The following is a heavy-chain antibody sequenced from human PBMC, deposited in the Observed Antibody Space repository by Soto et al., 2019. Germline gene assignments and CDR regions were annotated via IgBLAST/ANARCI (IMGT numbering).Heavy chain of an antibody. V-gene: IGHV4-4*07. Sequence: SETLSLTCTVSGGSITNYYWAWIRQPAGKGLEWIGRIYTSGSTNYNPSLKSRVTMSVDTSKNQFSLKLSSVTAADTAVYYCARDETVLGFDYWGQGTLVTVSS. CDR1: GGSITNYY. CDR3: ARDETVLGFDY. CDR2: IYTSGST. D-gene: IGHD2-15*01. J-gene: IGHJ4*02.